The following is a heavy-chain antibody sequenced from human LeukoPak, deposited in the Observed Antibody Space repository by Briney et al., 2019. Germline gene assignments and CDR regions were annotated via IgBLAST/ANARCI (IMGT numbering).Heavy chain of an antibody. CDR3: ARNRPRDHGPFDY. J-gene: IGHJ4*02. V-gene: IGHV4-38-2*01. CDR2: IYHSGSA. D-gene: IGHD1-14*01. Sequence: SETLSLTCAVSGYSISSDDYWGWIRQPPGKGLEWIGTIYHSGSAYYNPSLKSRVTMSVDTSKNQFSLELSSVTAADTAMYYCARNRPRDHGPFDYGGKGPLVTVPS. CDR1: GYSISSDDY.